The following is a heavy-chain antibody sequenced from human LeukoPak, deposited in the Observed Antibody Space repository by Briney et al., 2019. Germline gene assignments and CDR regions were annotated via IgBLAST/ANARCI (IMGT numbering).Heavy chain of an antibody. D-gene: IGHD3-3*01. J-gene: IGHJ6*02. Sequence: PGGSLRLSCAASGFTFSSYWMHWVRQAPGKGLEWVSSISSSSSYIYYADSVKGRFTISRDNAKNSLYLQMNSLRAEDTAVYYCARDGYDFWSGPSSYGMDVWGQGTTVTVSS. CDR3: ARDGYDFWSGPSSYGMDV. V-gene: IGHV3-21*01. CDR1: GFTFSSYW. CDR2: ISSSSSYI.